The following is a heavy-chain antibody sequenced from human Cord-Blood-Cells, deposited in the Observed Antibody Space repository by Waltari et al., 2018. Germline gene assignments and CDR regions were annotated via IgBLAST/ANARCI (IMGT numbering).Heavy chain of an antibody. Sequence: QVQLQQWGAGLLKPSETLSLTCAVYGGSFSGYYWSWIRQPPGKGLEWSGEINHSGSTNYTPSLKSRVPIAVDTSKNQFSRKLSSVTAADTAVYYCASGPIAAAGTSYFDLWGRGTLVTVSS. CDR1: GGSFSGYY. CDR2: INHSGST. CDR3: ASGPIAAAGTSYFDL. V-gene: IGHV4-34*01. J-gene: IGHJ2*01. D-gene: IGHD6-13*01.